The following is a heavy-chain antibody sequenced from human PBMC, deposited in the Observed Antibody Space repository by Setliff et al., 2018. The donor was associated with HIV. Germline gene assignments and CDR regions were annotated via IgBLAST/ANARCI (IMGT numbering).Heavy chain of an antibody. D-gene: IGHD6-13*01. CDR3: AVSFSTGSWPLDTLDI. CDR2: IQSSGII. CDR1: GFTFSSYS. J-gene: IGHJ3*02. Sequence: ASGFTFSSYSMTWVRQAPGKGLEWVSLIQSSGIIYYADSVKGRFTISRDNAKNSLYLQMNSLKAEDTAVYYCAVSFSTGSWPLDTLDIWGQGTMVTVSS. V-gene: IGHV3-48*01.